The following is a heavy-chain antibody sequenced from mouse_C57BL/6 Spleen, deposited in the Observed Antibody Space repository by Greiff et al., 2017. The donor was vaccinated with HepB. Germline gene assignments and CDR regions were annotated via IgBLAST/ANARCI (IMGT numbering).Heavy chain of an antibody. Sequence: EVKLQESGPVLVKPGASVKMSCKASGYTFTDYYMNWVKQSHGKSLEWIGVINPYNGGTSYNQKFKGKATLTVDKSSSTAYMELNSLTSEDSAVYYCARYSSDYWGQGTTLTVSS. CDR2: INPYNGGT. CDR3: ARYSSDY. CDR1: GYTFTDYY. D-gene: IGHD3-1*01. V-gene: IGHV1-19*01. J-gene: IGHJ2*01.